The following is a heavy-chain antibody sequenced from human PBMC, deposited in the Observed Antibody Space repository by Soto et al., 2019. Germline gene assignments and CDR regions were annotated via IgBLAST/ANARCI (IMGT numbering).Heavy chain of an antibody. CDR2: ISYDGSNK. D-gene: IGHD6-13*01. CDR1: LFTFSNYG. Sequence: GLFLSVSCSVALFTFSNYGMHCLLQSQFKGLELLAVISYDGSNKYYADAVKGRLTISRDNSKNTLCLQMNSLRAEDTAVYYCAKESSIWYRHLATKGYNWFDPWGQGTLVTVSS. V-gene: IGHV3-30*18. CDR3: AKESSIWYRHLATKGYNWFDP. J-gene: IGHJ5*02.